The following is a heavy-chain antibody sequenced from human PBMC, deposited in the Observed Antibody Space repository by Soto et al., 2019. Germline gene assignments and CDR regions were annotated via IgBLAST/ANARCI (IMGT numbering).Heavy chain of an antibody. J-gene: IGHJ6*02. Sequence: GGSLRLSCAAYGFSFSTYAMTWVRQAPGKGLEWVSVVSYSGDTTYYAESVKARFTISRDNSKNTLYLQMNSLRGDDTAVYYCAKVYGSGSRPYYYGMDVWGQGTTVTVSS. CDR2: VSYSGDTT. CDR1: GFSFSTYA. CDR3: AKVYGSGSRPYYYGMDV. D-gene: IGHD2-15*01. V-gene: IGHV3-23*01.